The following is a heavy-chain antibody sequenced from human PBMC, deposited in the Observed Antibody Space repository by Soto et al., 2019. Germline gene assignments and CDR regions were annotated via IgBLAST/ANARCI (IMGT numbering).Heavy chain of an antibody. D-gene: IGHD2-2*01. CDR3: ARDTSAGLDV. J-gene: IGHJ6*02. Sequence: EVQLVASGGGLVQPVGSLSLSCAASGFTFSASWMSWVRQAPGKGLEWVANIKPDGSEEYYVESVKGRFTISRDNAKYSLYMQMNSLRAEDTAVFYCARDTSAGLDVWGQGTTVTVSS. CDR2: IKPDGSEE. CDR1: GFTFSASW. V-gene: IGHV3-7*01.